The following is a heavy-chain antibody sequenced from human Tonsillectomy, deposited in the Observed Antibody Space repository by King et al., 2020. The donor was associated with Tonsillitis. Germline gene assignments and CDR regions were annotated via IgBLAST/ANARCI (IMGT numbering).Heavy chain of an antibody. Sequence: VQLVESGGGLVKPGGSLRLSCAASGFTFSSYGMNWVRQAPGKGLEWVSSISSSSGYIYYADSVKGRFTISRDNAKNSLYLQMNSLRAEDTAVYYCASDLCSPNPYWGQGTLVTVSS. J-gene: IGHJ4*02. CDR2: ISSSSGYI. V-gene: IGHV3-21*01. CDR1: GFTFSSYG. CDR3: ASDLCSPNPY. D-gene: IGHD2-21*01.